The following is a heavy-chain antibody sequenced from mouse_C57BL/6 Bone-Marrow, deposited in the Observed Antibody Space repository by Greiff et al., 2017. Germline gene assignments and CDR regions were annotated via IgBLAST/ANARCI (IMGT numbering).Heavy chain of an antibody. CDR1: GFNIKDDY. J-gene: IGHJ2*01. CDR2: IDPENGDT. V-gene: IGHV14-4*01. D-gene: IGHD4-1*01. CDR3: TTGLTGT. Sequence: VQLQQSGAELVRPGASVKLSCTASGFNIKDDYMHWVKQRPEQGLEWIGWIDPENGDTEYASKFQGKATITAYTSSNTAYLQLSSLTSEDTAVYYCTTGLTGTWGQGTTLTVSS.